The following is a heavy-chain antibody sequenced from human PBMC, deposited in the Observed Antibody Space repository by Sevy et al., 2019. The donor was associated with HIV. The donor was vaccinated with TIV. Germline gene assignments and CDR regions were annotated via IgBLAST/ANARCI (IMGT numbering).Heavy chain of an antibody. CDR1: GGSIRSYY. D-gene: IGHD3-10*01. CDR3: AGGGGPRSPPTS. J-gene: IGHJ4*02. V-gene: IGHV4-59*13. CDR2: IYYSGST. Sequence: SENLSLTCTVSGGSIRSYYWSWIRQPPGKGLEWIGYIYYSGSTNYNPSLKSRVTISADTSKKQFSLKLSSVTAADTAVYYCAGGGGPRSPPTSWGQGTLVTVSS.